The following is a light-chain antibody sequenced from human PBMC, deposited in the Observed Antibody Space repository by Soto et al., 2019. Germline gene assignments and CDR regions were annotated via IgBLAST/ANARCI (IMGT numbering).Light chain of an antibody. CDR1: DSNIGTNT. CDR3: AAWDNSLKGVA. CDR2: TDD. Sequence: QSVLTQPPSASGTPGQRVTISCSGTDSNIGTNTVNWYQQFPGMAPKLLIYTDDQRPSGAPGRFSGSKSGTSGSLAISGLQSEDEAEYYCAAWDNSLKGVAFGGGTKVTVL. J-gene: IGLJ2*01. V-gene: IGLV1-44*01.